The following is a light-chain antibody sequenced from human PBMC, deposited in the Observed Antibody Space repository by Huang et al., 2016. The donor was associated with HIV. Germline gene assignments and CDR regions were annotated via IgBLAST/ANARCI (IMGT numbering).Light chain of an antibody. CDR2: GAS. V-gene: IGKV3-15*01. J-gene: IGKJ5*01. Sequence: EIVMTQSPVTLSVSPGEGATLSCRASQRVSSNLAWYQQKPGQAPRLLIYGASTRATGVPARFSGSGSGTEFTLTISSLQSEDFALYYCQQYNNWPPITFGQGTRLEIK. CDR1: QRVSSN. CDR3: QQYNNWPPIT.